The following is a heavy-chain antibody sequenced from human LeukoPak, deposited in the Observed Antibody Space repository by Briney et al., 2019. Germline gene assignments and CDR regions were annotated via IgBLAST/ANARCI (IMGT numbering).Heavy chain of an antibody. J-gene: IGHJ6*02. CDR2: INHSGST. V-gene: IGHV4-34*01. CDR3: ARVGYSNYIVSYYGMDV. CDR1: GGSFSGYY. D-gene: IGHD4-11*01. Sequence: ETLSLTCAVYGGSFSGYYWSWIRQPPGKGLEWIGEINHSGSTNYNPSLKSRVTISVDTSKNQFSLKLGSVTAADTAVYYCARVGYSNYIVSYYGMDVWGQGTTVTVSS.